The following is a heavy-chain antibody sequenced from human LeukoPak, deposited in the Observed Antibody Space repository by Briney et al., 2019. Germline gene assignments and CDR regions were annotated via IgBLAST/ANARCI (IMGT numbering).Heavy chain of an antibody. CDR3: ARQLYCSGGSCLDH. CDR2: INHSGST. Sequence: SETLSLTCTVSGYSISNGYYWSWIRQPPGKGLEWIGEINHSGSTNYNPSLKSRVTISVDTSKNQFSLKLSSVTAADTAVYYCARQLYCSGGSCLDHWGQGTLVTVSS. CDR1: GYSISNGYY. V-gene: IGHV4-34*01. J-gene: IGHJ4*02. D-gene: IGHD2-15*01.